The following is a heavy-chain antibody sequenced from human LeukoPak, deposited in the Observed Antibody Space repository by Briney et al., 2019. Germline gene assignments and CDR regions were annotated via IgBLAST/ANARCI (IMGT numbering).Heavy chain of an antibody. CDR3: AREAEGTVAFDI. CDR2: IYYSGST. CDR1: GGSISSYY. V-gene: IGHV4-59*01. J-gene: IGHJ3*02. Sequence: SETLSLTCTVSGGSISSYYWSWIRQPPGKGLEWIGYIYYSGSTNYNPSLKSRVTISVDTSKNQFSLKLSSVTAADTAVYYCAREAEGTVAFDIWGQGTMVTVSS. D-gene: IGHD1-1*01.